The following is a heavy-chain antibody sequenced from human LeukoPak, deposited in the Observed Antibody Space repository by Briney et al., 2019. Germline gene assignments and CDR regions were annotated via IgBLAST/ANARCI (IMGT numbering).Heavy chain of an antibody. CDR1: GFTFSSYA. CDR3: AKDSLPWFGELLLSGFDY. D-gene: IGHD3-10*01. CDR2: TSGSGAST. Sequence: GGSLSFSCAASGFTFSSYAMSWVRQAPGKGLEWGSATSGSGASTYYADSVKGRFTTSRDNSKNTMYLQMNRRRAEDTAVYYCAKDSLPWFGELLLSGFDYWGQGTLVTVSS. J-gene: IGHJ4*02. V-gene: IGHV3-23*01.